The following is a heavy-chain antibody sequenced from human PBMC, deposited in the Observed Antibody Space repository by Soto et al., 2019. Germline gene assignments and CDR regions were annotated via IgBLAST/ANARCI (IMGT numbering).Heavy chain of an antibody. J-gene: IGHJ4*02. CDR1: GFTFSGYG. V-gene: IGHV3-33*01. Sequence: GGSLRLSCAASGFTFSGYGMHWVRQAPGKGLEWVAVIWYDGSNKYYADSVKGRFTISRDNSKNTLYLQMNSLRAEDTAVYYCARERRAAAGKVITYYFDYWGQGTLVTVSS. CDR3: ARERRAAAGKVITYYFDY. D-gene: IGHD6-13*01. CDR2: IWYDGSNK.